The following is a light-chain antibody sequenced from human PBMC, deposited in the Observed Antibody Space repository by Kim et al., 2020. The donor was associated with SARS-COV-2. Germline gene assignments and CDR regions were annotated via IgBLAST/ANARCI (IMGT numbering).Light chain of an antibody. CDR2: DLS. CDR1: QTVRSSY. Sequence: LSPGERATPSCRASQTVRSSYLAWYQHKPGQAPRLLIYDLSTRATGIPDRFSGSGSGTDFTLTISRLEPEDYAVYYCQQYDRLITFGQGTRLEIK. V-gene: IGKV3-20*01. J-gene: IGKJ5*01. CDR3: QQYDRLIT.